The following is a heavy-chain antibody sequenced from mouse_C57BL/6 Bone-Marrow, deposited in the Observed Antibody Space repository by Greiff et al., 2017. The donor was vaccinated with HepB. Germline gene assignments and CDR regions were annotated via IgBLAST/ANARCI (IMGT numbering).Heavy chain of an antibody. D-gene: IGHD1-1*01. CDR3: ARSLITTVVATPFDY. V-gene: IGHV1-59*01. J-gene: IGHJ2*01. Sequence: VQLQQPGAELVRPGTSVKLSCKASGYTFTSYWMHWVKQRPGQGLEWIGVIDPSDSYTNYNQKFKGKATLTVDTSSSTAYMQLSSLTSEDSAVYNWARSLITTVVATPFDYWGQGTTLTVSS. CDR1: GYTFTSYW. CDR2: IDPSDSYT.